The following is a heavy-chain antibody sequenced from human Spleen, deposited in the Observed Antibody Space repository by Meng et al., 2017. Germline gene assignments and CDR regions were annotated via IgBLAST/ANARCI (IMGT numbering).Heavy chain of an antibody. CDR2: IKNKIDGGTT. Sequence: GESLKISCAVSGLTFSNAWMNWVRQAPGKGLEWVGRIKNKIDGGTTDYATPVKGRFTISRDDSKNTVYLQMNSLKTEDTAVYYCSGHIDYWGQGTLVTVSS. J-gene: IGHJ4*02. CDR1: GLTFSNAW. V-gene: IGHV3-15*01. D-gene: IGHD5-12*01. CDR3: SGHIDY.